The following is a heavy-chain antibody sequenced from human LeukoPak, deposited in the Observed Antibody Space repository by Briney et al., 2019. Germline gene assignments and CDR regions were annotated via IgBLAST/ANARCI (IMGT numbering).Heavy chain of an antibody. CDR1: GFTFSSYG. J-gene: IGHJ5*02. CDR2: ISPSGDNT. CDR3: AKTDCTSTSCYIGWFDP. V-gene: IGHV3-23*01. Sequence: QPGGTLRLSCAASGFTFSSYGMSWVRQAPRKGLEWVSSISPSGDNTYYADSMKGRFTISRDNSRNTLYLQVNTLRAADTALYYCAKTDCTSTSCYIGWFDPWGQGTLVTVSS. D-gene: IGHD2-2*02.